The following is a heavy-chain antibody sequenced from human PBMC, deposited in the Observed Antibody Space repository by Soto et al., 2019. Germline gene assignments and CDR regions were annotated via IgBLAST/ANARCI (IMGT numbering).Heavy chain of an antibody. CDR2: VSTNDDRT. CDR1: GYIFTAYG. Sequence: ASVKVSSKTSGYIFTAYGLAWLRQAPGQRPEWMGWVSTNDDRTNYAQKFQGRVTMTTDRSTTTTSMELRSLRPDDTAVYYCARELNTESSAYYSFAFWGQGTLVTVSS. D-gene: IGHD3-22*01. J-gene: IGHJ4*02. CDR3: ARELNTESSAYYSFAF. V-gene: IGHV1-18*01.